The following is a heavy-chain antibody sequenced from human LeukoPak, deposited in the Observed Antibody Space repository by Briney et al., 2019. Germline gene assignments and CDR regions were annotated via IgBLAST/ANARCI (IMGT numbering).Heavy chain of an antibody. CDR1: GYTFTTYP. V-gene: IGHV1-3*01. J-gene: IGHJ5*02. D-gene: IGHD6-13*01. Sequence: GASVKVSCKASGYTFTTYPIHCVRQARAQRLEGMGWINSAYGNTKYSQKFQGRVTITSDTSATSAYMEVHSLTSEDTAIYYCARDSYMAAADTWFDPWGQGTLVTVSS. CDR3: ARDSYMAAADTWFDP. CDR2: INSAYGNT.